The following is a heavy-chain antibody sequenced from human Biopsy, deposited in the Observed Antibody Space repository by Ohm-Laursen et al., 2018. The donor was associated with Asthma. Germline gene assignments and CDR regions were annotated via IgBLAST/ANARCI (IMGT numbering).Heavy chain of an antibody. V-gene: IGHV3-30*03. CDR1: GFTFSSYG. Sequence: SLRLSCAASGFTFSSYGMHWVRQAPGKGLEWVAVISYDGSNKYYADSVEGRFTISRDNSKNTLYLQMNSLRAEDTAVYYCASQSGGPDFWSGYYYFDYWGQGTLVTVSS. D-gene: IGHD3-3*01. J-gene: IGHJ4*02. CDR2: ISYDGSNK. CDR3: ASQSGGPDFWSGYYYFDY.